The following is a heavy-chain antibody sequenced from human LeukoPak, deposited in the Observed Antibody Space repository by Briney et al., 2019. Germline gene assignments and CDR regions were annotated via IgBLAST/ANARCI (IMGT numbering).Heavy chain of an antibody. J-gene: IGHJ4*02. Sequence: GGSLRLSCAASGFTFSSYWMSWVRQAPGKGLEWVANIKQDGSEKYYVDSVKGRFTISRDNAKNSLYLQMNSLRAEDTAVYYCARDLYQDIVVVVAAPDYWGQGTLVTVSS. CDR2: IKQDGSEK. CDR3: ARDLYQDIVVVVAAPDY. V-gene: IGHV3-7*01. D-gene: IGHD2-15*01. CDR1: GFTFSSYW.